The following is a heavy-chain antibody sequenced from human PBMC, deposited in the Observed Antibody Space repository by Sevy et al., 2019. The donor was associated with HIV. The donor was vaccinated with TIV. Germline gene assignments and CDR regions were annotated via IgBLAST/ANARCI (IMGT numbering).Heavy chain of an antibody. CDR1: GFTFSDYP. CDR3: ARRAISTFTDYAFDF. Sequence: GGSLRLSCVASGFTFSDYPMNWIRQTPGKGLEWVSYISGGSGTISYADSMKGRFTISRDNTKNLLYLQMNSLRAEDTVVYYCARRAISTFTDYAFDFWGQGTMVTVSS. J-gene: IGHJ3*01. D-gene: IGHD3-3*01. CDR2: ISGGSGTI. V-gene: IGHV3-11*01.